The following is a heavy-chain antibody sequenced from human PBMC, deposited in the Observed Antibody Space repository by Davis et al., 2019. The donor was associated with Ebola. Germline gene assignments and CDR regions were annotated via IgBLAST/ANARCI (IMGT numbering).Heavy chain of an antibody. CDR2: ISSSGSTI. V-gene: IGHV3-48*03. J-gene: IGHJ6*02. Sequence: GESLKISCEASGFTFNSFGMNWVRQAPGKGLEWVSYISSSGSTIYYADSVKGRFTISRDNAKNSLYLQMNSLRAEDTAVYYCARDYCSGGSCKWRYYYGMDVWGQGTTVTVSS. D-gene: IGHD2-15*01. CDR1: GFTFNSFG. CDR3: ARDYCSGGSCKWRYYYGMDV.